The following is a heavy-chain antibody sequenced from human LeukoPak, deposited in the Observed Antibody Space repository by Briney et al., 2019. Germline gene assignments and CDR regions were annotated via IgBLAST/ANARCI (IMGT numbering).Heavy chain of an antibody. CDR3: ARSKDYYGSGSNLNWFDP. V-gene: IGHV1-69*01. CDR2: IIPIFGTA. Sequence: ASVKVSCKASGGTFSSYAISWVRQAPGQGLEWMGGIIPIFGTANYAQKFQGRVTITADESTSTAYMELSSLRSEDTAVYYRARSKDYYGSGSNLNWFDPWGQGTLVTVSS. CDR1: GGTFSSYA. J-gene: IGHJ5*02. D-gene: IGHD3-10*01.